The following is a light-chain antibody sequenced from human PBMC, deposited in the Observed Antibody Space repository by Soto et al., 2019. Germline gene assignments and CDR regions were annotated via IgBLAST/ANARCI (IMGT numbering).Light chain of an antibody. CDR2: DVS. CDR1: ESVGSD. V-gene: IGKV3-11*01. Sequence: ENVLTQSPATLSLSPGEGATLSCRASESVGSDLAWYQQKPGQPPRLLIYDVSGRATGVPARFSGSGSGTDFTPTISSLEPEDFAVDYCQQRDSWPLTFGGGTKVEIK. CDR3: QQRDSWPLT. J-gene: IGKJ4*01.